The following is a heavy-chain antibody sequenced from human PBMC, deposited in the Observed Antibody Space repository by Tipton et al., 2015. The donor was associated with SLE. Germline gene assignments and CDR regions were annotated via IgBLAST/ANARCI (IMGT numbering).Heavy chain of an antibody. J-gene: IGHJ4*02. D-gene: IGHD5-12*01. CDR3: ARGGYIVPFDY. CDR1: GFTFSRYG. Sequence: SLRLSCAASGFTFSRYGMHWVRQAPGKGLEWVAVIWYDGSNKYYADSVKGRFTISRDNSKNTVFLQMGSLRAEDMAVYYCARGGYIVPFDYWGQGTLVTVSS. V-gene: IGHV3-33*01. CDR2: IWYDGSNK.